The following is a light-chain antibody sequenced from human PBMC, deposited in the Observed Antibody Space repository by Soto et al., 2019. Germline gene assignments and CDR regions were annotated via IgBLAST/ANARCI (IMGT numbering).Light chain of an antibody. V-gene: IGKV3-15*01. CDR3: QQYDNSPLT. J-gene: IGKJ4*01. CDR1: QSVRGN. CDR2: GAS. Sequence: EIVMTQSPATLSVSPGDRATLSCRASQSVRGNLAWYQQKPGQSPRLLIYGASSRATGIPARFSGSGSGTDFTLTISRLEPEDFAVYYCQQYDNSPLTFGGGTKVDIK.